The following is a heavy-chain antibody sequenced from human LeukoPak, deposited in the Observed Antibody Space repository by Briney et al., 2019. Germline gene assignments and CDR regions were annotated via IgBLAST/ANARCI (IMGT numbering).Heavy chain of an antibody. CDR2: IIPIFGTA. Sequence: ASVKVSFRASGGTFSSYAISWVRQPPGQGLEWMGGIIPIFGTANYAQKFQGRVTITADESTSTAYMELSSLRSEDTAVYYCAIYGPVRGAFLDYWGQGTLVTVSS. D-gene: IGHD3-10*01. CDR1: GGTFSSYA. V-gene: IGHV1-69*01. J-gene: IGHJ4*02. CDR3: AIYGPVRGAFLDY.